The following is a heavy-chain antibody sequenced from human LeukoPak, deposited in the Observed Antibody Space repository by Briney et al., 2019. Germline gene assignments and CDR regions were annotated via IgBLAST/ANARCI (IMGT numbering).Heavy chain of an antibody. V-gene: IGHV3-11*01. D-gene: IGHD3-3*01. CDR2: ISSSGSTI. J-gene: IGHJ4*02. CDR1: GFTFSDYY. CDR3: AKVKGVLRFLEWKGQFDY. Sequence: GGSLRLSCAASGFTFSDYYMSWIRQAPGKGLEWVSYISSSGSTIYYADSVKGRFTISRDNSKNTLYLQMNSLRAEDTAVYYCAKVKGVLRFLEWKGQFDYWGQGTLVTVSS.